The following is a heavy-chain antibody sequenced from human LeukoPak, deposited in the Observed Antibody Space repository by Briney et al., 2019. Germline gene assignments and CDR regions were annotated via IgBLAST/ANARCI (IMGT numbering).Heavy chain of an antibody. D-gene: IGHD3-16*02. Sequence: GASVKVSCKASGYTFTSYDINWVRQATGQGLEWMGWMNPNSGNTGYAQKFQGRVTMTRNTSISTAYMELSSLRSEDTAVYYCARVGMIRFGGVIVPYYYYGMDVWGQGTTVTVSS. CDR1: GYTFTSYD. CDR3: ARVGMIRFGGVIVPYYYYGMDV. J-gene: IGHJ6*02. V-gene: IGHV1-8*01. CDR2: MNPNSGNT.